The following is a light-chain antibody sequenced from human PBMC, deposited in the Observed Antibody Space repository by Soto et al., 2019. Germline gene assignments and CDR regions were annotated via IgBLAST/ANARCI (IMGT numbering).Light chain of an antibody. Sequence: QSVLTQPPSASGTPGQRVTISCSGSSSNIGNNYVYWYQQFPGTAPKLLIYANNRRPSGVPERFSGSKSGTSASLAISGLRSEDEADYYCCSYAGGDTRVVFGGGTKLTVL. CDR2: ANN. CDR1: SSNIGNNY. V-gene: IGLV1-47*02. CDR3: CSYAGGDTRVV. J-gene: IGLJ2*01.